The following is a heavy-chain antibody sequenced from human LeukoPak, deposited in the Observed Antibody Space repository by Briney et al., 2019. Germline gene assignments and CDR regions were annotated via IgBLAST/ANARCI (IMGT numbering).Heavy chain of an antibody. CDR2: IHYSGST. CDR3: ARGRVWFGESKGWFDP. J-gene: IGHJ5*02. V-gene: IGHV4-59*01. CDR1: GRSISSYY. D-gene: IGHD3-10*01. Sequence: PETLSLTCTVSGRSISSYYWSWIRQPPGKGLEWNGYIHYSGSTNYNPSLKSRVTISVDTSKKQFSLKLSSVTAADTAVYYCARGRVWFGESKGWFDPCGQGTLVTVSS.